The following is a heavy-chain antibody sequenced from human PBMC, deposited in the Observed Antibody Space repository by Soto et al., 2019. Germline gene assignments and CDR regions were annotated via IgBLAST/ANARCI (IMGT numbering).Heavy chain of an antibody. V-gene: IGHV4-4*07. CDR2: IFDSGIT. Sequence: SETLSLTCSVSVGSLSYYYWSWIRQPAGRGLEWIGRIFDSGITNYSPSLRSRITMSVDTSKNQFSLKLSSVTAADTAVYYCARGSLKFDFWGLGTLVTV. D-gene: IGHD3-10*01. CDR3: ARGSLKFDF. CDR1: VGSLSYYY. J-gene: IGHJ4*02.